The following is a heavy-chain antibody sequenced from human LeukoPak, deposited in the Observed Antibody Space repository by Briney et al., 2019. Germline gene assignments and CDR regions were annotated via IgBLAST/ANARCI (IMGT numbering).Heavy chain of an antibody. V-gene: IGHV4-61*02. CDR1: GSSISSGSYY. Sequence: PSQTLSLTCTVSGSSISSGSYYWSWIRQPAGKGLEWIGRIYTSGSTNYNPSLKSRVTISVDTSKNQFSLKLSSVTAADTAVYYCATYDILTGTRDYWGQGTLVTVSS. CDR3: ATYDILTGTRDY. CDR2: IYTSGST. D-gene: IGHD3-9*01. J-gene: IGHJ4*02.